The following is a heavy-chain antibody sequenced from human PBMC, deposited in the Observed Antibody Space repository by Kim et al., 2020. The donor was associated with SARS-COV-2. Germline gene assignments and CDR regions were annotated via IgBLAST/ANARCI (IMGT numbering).Heavy chain of an antibody. Sequence: KTEGGTTDYAAPVKGRFTISRDDSKNTLYLQMNSLKTEDTAVYYCTTLDYWGQGTLVTVSS. CDR3: TTLDY. J-gene: IGHJ4*02. CDR2: KTEGGTT. V-gene: IGHV3-15*01.